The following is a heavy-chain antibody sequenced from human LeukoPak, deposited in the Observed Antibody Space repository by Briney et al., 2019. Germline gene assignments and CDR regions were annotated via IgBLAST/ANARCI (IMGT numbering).Heavy chain of an antibody. CDR2: IYHSGST. Sequence: SETLSLTCTVSGYSISSGYYWGWIRQPPGRGLEWIGSIYHSGSTYYNPSLKSRVTISVDTSKNQFSLKLSSVTAADTAVYYCARLRGRRSSGWFYFDYWGQGTLVTVSS. D-gene: IGHD6-19*01. V-gene: IGHV4-38-2*02. CDR3: ARLRGRRSSGWFYFDY. CDR1: GYSISSGYY. J-gene: IGHJ4*02.